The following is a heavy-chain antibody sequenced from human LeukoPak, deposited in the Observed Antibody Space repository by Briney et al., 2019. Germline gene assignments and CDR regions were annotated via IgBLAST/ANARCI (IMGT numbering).Heavy chain of an antibody. V-gene: IGHV3-48*03. Sequence: GGSLRLSCAASGFTFSSYEMNWVRQAPGKGLEWVSYISSSGRTIYYADSVKGRFTISRDNAKNSLYLQMNSLRAEDTAVYYCARGVVAVAGTGYFDLWGRGTLVTVSS. CDR2: ISSSGRTI. J-gene: IGHJ2*01. CDR1: GFTFSSYE. CDR3: ARGVVAVAGTGYFDL. D-gene: IGHD6-19*01.